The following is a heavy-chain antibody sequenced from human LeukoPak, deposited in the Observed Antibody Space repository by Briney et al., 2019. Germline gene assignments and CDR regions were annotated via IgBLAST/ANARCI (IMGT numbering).Heavy chain of an antibody. CDR3: ARVGASYGALDY. CDR1: GFTFSSYW. D-gene: IGHD1-26*01. Sequence: GGSLRLSCAASGFTFSSYWMQWVRQAPGKGLEWVSFISSSGSTIFYADSVKGRFTISRDNARNSLYLQMNSLRSEDTAIYYCARVGASYGALDYWGQGALVTVSS. J-gene: IGHJ4*02. CDR2: ISSSGSTI. V-gene: IGHV3-48*04.